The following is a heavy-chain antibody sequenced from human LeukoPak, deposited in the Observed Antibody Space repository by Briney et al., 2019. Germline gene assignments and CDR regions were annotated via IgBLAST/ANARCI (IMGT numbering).Heavy chain of an antibody. V-gene: IGHV3-48*01. D-gene: IGHD5-18*01. CDR2: ISSSSSII. CDR3: ARDPHTALNYYYMDV. Sequence: GGSLRLSCAASGFTFSSYSMNWVRQAPGKGLEWVSYISSSSSIIYFADSVKGRFTISRDNAKNSLYLQMNSLRAEDTAVCYCARDPHTALNYYYMDVWGKGTTVSISS. J-gene: IGHJ6*03. CDR1: GFTFSSYS.